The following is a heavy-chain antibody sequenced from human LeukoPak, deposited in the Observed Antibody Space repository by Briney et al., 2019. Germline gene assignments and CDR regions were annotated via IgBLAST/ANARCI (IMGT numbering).Heavy chain of an antibody. Sequence: PGGSLRLSCAASGFTFSSYSMNWVRQAPGKGLEWVSYISSSSSTIYYADSVKGRFTISRDNAKNSLYLQMNSLRAEDTAVYYCARPRELYYYYYYMDVWGKGTTVTVSS. J-gene: IGHJ6*03. CDR2: ISSSSSTI. V-gene: IGHV3-48*01. CDR3: ARPRELYYYYYYMDV. D-gene: IGHD1-7*01. CDR1: GFTFSSYS.